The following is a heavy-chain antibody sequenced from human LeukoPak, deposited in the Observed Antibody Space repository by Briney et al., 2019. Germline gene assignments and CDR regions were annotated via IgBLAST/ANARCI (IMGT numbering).Heavy chain of an antibody. CDR1: GVSISSSSYY. Sequence: PSETLSLTCTVSGVSISSSSYYWGRLRQPPGKGLEWLGSIYYSGSTYYNPSIKRRITLSVDPSKNQFSLKQSCVTAADTVVSMCARPDRRGWFVFDYWGQGTRITVSA. CDR2: IYYSGST. CDR3: ARPDRRGWFVFDY. D-gene: IGHD6-19*01. V-gene: IGHV4-39*01. J-gene: IGHJ4*02.